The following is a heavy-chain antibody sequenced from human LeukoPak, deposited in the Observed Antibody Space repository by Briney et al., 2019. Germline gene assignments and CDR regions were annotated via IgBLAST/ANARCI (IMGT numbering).Heavy chain of an antibody. CDR3: ARGRGYGSGSYEGAY. CDR2: IYYSGST. Sequence: SETLSLTCTVSGGSISSYYWSWIRQPPGKGLEWIGYIYYSGSTNYNPSLKSRVTISVDKSKNQFSLKLSSVTAADTAVYYCARGRGYGSGSYEGAYWGQGTLVTVSS. D-gene: IGHD3-10*01. V-gene: IGHV4-59*12. CDR1: GGSISSYY. J-gene: IGHJ4*02.